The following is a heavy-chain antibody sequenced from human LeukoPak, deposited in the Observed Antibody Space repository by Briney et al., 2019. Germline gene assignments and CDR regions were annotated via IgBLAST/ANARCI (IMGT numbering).Heavy chain of an antibody. Sequence: PGGSLRLSCAASGFNFNNYWMHWVRQAPGKGLEWVSSISSSSSYIYYADSVKGRFTISRDNAKNSLYLQMNSLRAEDTAVYYCARDYYDSSGYYDYWGQGTLVTVSS. D-gene: IGHD3-22*01. J-gene: IGHJ4*02. CDR2: ISSSSSYI. CDR1: GFNFNNYW. V-gene: IGHV3-21*01. CDR3: ARDYYDSSGYYDY.